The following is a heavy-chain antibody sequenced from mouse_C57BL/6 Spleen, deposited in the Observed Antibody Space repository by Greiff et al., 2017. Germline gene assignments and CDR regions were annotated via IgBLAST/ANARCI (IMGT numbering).Heavy chain of an antibody. Sequence: EVQLVESGGGLVKPGGSLKLSCAASGFTFSDYGMHWVRQAPEKGLEWVAYISSGSSTIYYADTVKGRFTISRANAKNTLFLQMTGLGSEDSAMYYCAGGPGTWFAYWGQGTLVTVSA. CDR2: ISSGSSTI. CDR3: AGGPGTWFAY. V-gene: IGHV5-17*01. J-gene: IGHJ3*01. CDR1: GFTFSDYG.